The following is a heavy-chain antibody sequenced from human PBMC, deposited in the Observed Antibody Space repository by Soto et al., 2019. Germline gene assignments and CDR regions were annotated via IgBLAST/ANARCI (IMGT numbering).Heavy chain of an antibody. CDR2: VNHSGST. D-gene: IGHD2-15*01. CDR1: GGSFSGYY. Sequence: SETLSLTCTVYGGSFSGYYWSWIRQPPGKGLDWIGEVNHSGSTNYNPSLKSRVTISVDTSKNQFSLKLSSVTAADTAVYYCARDCSGGSCYSGGKYYYYGMDVWGQGTTVTVSS. V-gene: IGHV4-34*01. J-gene: IGHJ6*02. CDR3: ARDCSGGSCYSGGKYYYYGMDV.